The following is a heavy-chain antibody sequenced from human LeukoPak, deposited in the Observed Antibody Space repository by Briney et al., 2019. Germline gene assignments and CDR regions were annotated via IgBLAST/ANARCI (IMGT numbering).Heavy chain of an antibody. V-gene: IGHV4-39*01. D-gene: IGHD3-22*01. Sequence: SQTLSLTCILSVGSLSRRNYYWGGIRHSPGKWLEWIGSIYYSGTTYYNPSLTSRVTISVDTSKNQFSLKLSSVTAADTAVYYCARGDYYYDSTDLGAFDIWGQGTMVTVSS. CDR3: ARGDYYYDSTDLGAFDI. CDR1: VGSLSRRNYY. J-gene: IGHJ3*02. CDR2: IYYSGTT.